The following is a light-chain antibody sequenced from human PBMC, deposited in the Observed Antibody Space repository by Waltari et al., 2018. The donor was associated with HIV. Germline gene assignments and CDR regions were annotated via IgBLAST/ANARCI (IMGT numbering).Light chain of an antibody. J-gene: IGLJ3*02. CDR1: RANLRGTT. V-gene: IGLV1-44*01. Sequence: QSVLPPPPSASGTPGPRRTISSSGGRANLRGTTPSWYQRLPGTAPKLLIYSNKQRPSGVPDRFSGSKSGTSASLAISGLQSEDEAEYYCAAWDDSLNGWVFGGGTKLTVL. CDR3: AAWDDSLNGWV. CDR2: SNK.